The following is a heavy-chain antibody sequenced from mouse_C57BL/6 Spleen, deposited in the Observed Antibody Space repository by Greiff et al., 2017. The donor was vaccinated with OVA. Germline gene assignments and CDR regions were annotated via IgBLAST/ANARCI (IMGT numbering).Heavy chain of an antibody. V-gene: IGHV1-82*01. Sequence: VQLQQSGPELVKPGASVKISCKASGYAFSSSWMNWVKQRPGKGLEWIGRIYPGDGDTNYNGKFKGKATLTADKSSSTAYMQLSSLTSEDSAVYFCARDTTVGYYFDYWGQGTTLTVSS. J-gene: IGHJ2*01. CDR2: IYPGDGDT. CDR3: ARDTTVGYYFDY. D-gene: IGHD1-1*01. CDR1: GYAFSSSW.